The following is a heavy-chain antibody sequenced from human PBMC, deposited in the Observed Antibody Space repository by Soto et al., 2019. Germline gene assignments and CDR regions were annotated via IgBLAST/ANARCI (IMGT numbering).Heavy chain of an antibody. D-gene: IGHD3-10*01. CDR2: VNPNNGHT. CDR3: VRLFYYGSGSWVE. CDR1: GYTSTSYD. V-gene: IGHV1-8*01. Sequence: QVQLVQSGAEVKKPGASVKVSCKASGYTSTSYDINWVRQATGQGLEWMGWVNPNNGHTGYAQKFQGRVTMTRNTSISTAYMELDSLRSEDTAVYYCVRLFYYGSGSWVEWGQGTLVTVSS. J-gene: IGHJ4*02.